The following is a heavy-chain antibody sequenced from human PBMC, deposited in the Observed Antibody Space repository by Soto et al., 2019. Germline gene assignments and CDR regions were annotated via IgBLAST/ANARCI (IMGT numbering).Heavy chain of an antibody. CDR2: MSYDGTTK. CDR1: GFIFSNYV. V-gene: IGHV3-30-3*01. D-gene: IGHD2-21*01. J-gene: IGHJ4*02. Sequence: QVQLVESGGGVVQPGRSLRLSCAASGFIFSNYVMYWVRQAPGKGLEWVAFMSYDGTTKYYADSVKGRFTISRDNSKNTIYLQMNNLRPEDTGVYYCARAVLWSRYFDYWGQGTLVTVSS. CDR3: ARAVLWSRYFDY.